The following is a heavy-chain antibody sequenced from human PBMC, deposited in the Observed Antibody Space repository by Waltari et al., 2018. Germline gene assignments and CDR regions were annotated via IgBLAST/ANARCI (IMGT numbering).Heavy chain of an antibody. CDR2: IKSKADGATT. CDR3: ARDRWYFDS. V-gene: IGHV3-49*04. J-gene: IGHJ4*02. CDR1: GFIFRATA. D-gene: IGHD2-15*01. Sequence: EVQLVESGGGLVQPGRSLTLSCTASGFIFRATAVGWVRQAPGKGLEWVGFIKSKADGATTENAASWKGRFIISIDDSKSIAYLQMDSLKTEDTAVYYCARDRWYFDSWGQGTLVTVSS.